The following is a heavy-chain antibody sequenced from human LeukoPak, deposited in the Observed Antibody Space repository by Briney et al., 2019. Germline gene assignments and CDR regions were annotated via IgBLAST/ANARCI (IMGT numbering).Heavy chain of an antibody. D-gene: IGHD6-13*01. V-gene: IGHV3-48*01. Sequence: GGSLRLSCAASRFTFSSYTMNWVRQPPGKGLEWVSNIGTSSTTIYYADSVKGRFTISRDNSKNTLYLQMNSLRAEDTAVYYCAKDKYSSTWYGAFDIWGQGTTVTVSS. CDR1: RFTFSSYT. J-gene: IGHJ3*02. CDR2: IGTSSTTI. CDR3: AKDKYSSTWYGAFDI.